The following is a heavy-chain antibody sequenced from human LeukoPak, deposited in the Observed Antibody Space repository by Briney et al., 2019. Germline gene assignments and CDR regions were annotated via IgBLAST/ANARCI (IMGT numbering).Heavy chain of an antibody. CDR1: GGTFSSYA. V-gene: IGHV1-69*04. Sequence: ASVKVSCKASGGTFSSYAISWVRQAPGQGLEWMGRIIPILGIANYAQKFQGRVTITADKSTSTAYMELSSLRSDDTAVYYCARVNYYDSSGYYERPAVDYWGQGTLVTVSS. D-gene: IGHD3-22*01. CDR3: ARVNYYDSSGYYERPAVDY. CDR2: IIPILGIA. J-gene: IGHJ4*02.